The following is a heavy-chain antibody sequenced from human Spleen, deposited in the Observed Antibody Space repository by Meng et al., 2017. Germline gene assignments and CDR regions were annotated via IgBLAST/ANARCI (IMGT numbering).Heavy chain of an antibody. J-gene: IGHJ3*02. CDR1: RGSFSGYF. D-gene: IGHD3-16*02. CDR3: ERDLMLGGVIIMGSLDI. V-gene: IGHV4-34*10. CDR2: INHIGST. Sequence: SETLSLTCAVYRGSFSGYFWRWIRQPPGKGLEWIGEINHIGSTNYNPSIKSRVTISEDTSKKQFYLELSSVTAADTAVYYCERDLMLGGVIIMGSLDIWGQERMVTVSS.